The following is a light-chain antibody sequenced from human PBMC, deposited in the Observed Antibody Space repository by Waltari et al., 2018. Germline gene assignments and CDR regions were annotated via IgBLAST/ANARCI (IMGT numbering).Light chain of an antibody. Sequence: DIVMTQSPDSLAVSLGERATINCKSSQSVLYSSNIKNYLAWYQQKPGQPPKLLIYWASTRESGVPARFSGSGSGTDFTLTISSLQSEDVAVYYCQQYYSNPFTFGPGTKVGIK. CDR1: QSVLYSSNIKNY. V-gene: IGKV4-1*01. CDR3: QQYYSNPFT. CDR2: WAS. J-gene: IGKJ3*01.